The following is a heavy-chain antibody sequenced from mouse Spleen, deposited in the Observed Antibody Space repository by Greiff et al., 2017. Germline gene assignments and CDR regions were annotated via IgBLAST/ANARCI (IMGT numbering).Heavy chain of an antibody. J-gene: IGHJ4*01. V-gene: IGHV1-15*01. D-gene: IGHD2-4*01. CDR2: IDPETGGT. CDR1: GYTFTDYE. Sequence: VQLQQSGAELVRPGASVTLSCKASGYTFTDYEMHWVKQTPVHGLEWIGAIDPETGGTAYNQKFKGKAILTADKSSSTAYMELRSLTSEDSAVYYCTRTGLRGAMDYWGQGTSVTVSS. CDR3: TRTGLRGAMDY.